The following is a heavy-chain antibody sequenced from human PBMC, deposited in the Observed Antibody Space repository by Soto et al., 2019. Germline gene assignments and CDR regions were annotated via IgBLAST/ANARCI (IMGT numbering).Heavy chain of an antibody. J-gene: IGHJ6*02. CDR2: MNPNSGNT. CDR1: GYTFTSYD. D-gene: IGHD3-3*01. Sequence: GASVKVPCKASGYTFTSYDINWVRQATGQGLEWMGWMNPNSGNTGYAQKFQGRVTMTRNTSISTAYMELSSLRSEDTAVYYCARRYYDFWSGSYYYYGMDVWGQGTTVTVSS. V-gene: IGHV1-8*01. CDR3: ARRYYDFWSGSYYYYGMDV.